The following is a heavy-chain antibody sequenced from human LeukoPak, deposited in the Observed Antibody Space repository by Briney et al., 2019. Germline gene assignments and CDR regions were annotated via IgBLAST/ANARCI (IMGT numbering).Heavy chain of an antibody. CDR2: INPNSGGT. Sequence: ASVKVSFKASGYTFTVYYMHWVRQAPGQGLEWMGWINPNSGGTNDAQKFQGRVTMTRDTSISTAYMELSRLRSDDTAVYYCARDGILWTADYWGQGTLVTVSS. J-gene: IGHJ4*02. CDR3: ARDGILWTADY. CDR1: GYTFTVYY. D-gene: IGHD2-21*01. V-gene: IGHV1-2*02.